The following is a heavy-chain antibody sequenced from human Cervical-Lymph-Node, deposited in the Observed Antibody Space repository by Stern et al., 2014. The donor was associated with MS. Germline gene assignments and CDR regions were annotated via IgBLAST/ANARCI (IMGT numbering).Heavy chain of an antibody. Sequence: VQLVQSGAEVKKPGASLKVSCKASGYTFARYGVTWVRQAPGQGLEWMGCISAYNANTKYARNLKDRYIMTTDTSTKTAYMELRSLKSDDTAVYYCARDGVGNDDALDIWGQGTMVIVSS. CDR3: ARDGVGNDDALDI. CDR2: ISAYNANT. V-gene: IGHV1-18*01. CDR1: GYTFARYG. D-gene: IGHD3-3*01. J-gene: IGHJ3*02.